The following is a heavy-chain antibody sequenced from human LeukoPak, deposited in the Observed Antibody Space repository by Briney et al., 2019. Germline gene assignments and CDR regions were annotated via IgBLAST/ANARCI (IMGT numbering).Heavy chain of an antibody. CDR1: GFTFSSYE. CDR3: ARAGWGAFDY. Sequence: GGSLRLSCAASGFTFSSYEMNWVRQAPGKGLEWVSYISSSGSTIYYADSVKGRFTISRDNAKNSLYLQMNSLRVEDTAVYYCARAGWGAFDYWGQGTLVTVSS. CDR2: ISSSGSTI. D-gene: IGHD3-16*01. J-gene: IGHJ4*02. V-gene: IGHV3-48*03.